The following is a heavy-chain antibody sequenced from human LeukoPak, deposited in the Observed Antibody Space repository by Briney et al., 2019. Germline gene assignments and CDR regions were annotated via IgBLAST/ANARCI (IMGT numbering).Heavy chain of an antibody. CDR2: ISAYNGNT. D-gene: IGHD2-21*02. V-gene: IGHV1-18*01. CDR3: ARDCGGDCYQLPNWFDP. CDR1: GYTFNSFG. Sequence: GASVNVSCKASGYTFNSFGINWVRQAPGQGLEWMGWISAYNGNTKYAQQFQGRVTMTTDRSTSTVYMELRSLRSDDTATYYCARDCGGDCYQLPNWFDPWGQGTLVTVSS. J-gene: IGHJ5*02.